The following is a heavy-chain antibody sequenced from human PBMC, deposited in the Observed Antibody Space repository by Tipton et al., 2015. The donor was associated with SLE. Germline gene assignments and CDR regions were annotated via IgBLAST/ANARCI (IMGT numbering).Heavy chain of an antibody. CDR2: IHSSGNT. V-gene: IGHV4-4*07. CDR3: ARDSGSLNY. D-gene: IGHD1-26*01. CDR1: GGSSRNHY. Sequence: LRLSCTVSGGSSRNHYWGWIRQSANKGLEWIGRIHSSGNTDYNPSLRSRVTMSVDRSKTQLSMLLRSVTAADTAVYYCARDSGSLNYWGQGALVTVSS. J-gene: IGHJ4*02.